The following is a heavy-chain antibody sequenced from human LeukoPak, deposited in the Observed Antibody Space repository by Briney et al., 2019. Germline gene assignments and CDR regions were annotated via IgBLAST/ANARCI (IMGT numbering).Heavy chain of an antibody. Sequence: PSETLSLTCAVYGGSFSVYYWSWIRQPPGKGLEWIGEINHSGSTNYNPSLKSRVTISVDTSNNHFSLKLSSVTAADTAVYYCARETSQKGAHYMDVWGKGTTVTISS. D-gene: IGHD3-16*01. J-gene: IGHJ6*03. CDR2: INHSGST. CDR1: GGSFSVYY. V-gene: IGHV4-34*01. CDR3: ARETSQKGAHYMDV.